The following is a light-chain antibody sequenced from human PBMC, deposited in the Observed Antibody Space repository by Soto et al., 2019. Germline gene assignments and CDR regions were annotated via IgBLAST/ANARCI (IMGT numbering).Light chain of an antibody. CDR1: QDISNF. CDR2: DAS. CDR3: QQYNSLPLT. V-gene: IGKV1-33*01. J-gene: IGKJ4*01. Sequence: DIQMTQSPSSLSASVGDRVTITCQASQDISNFLNWYRQKPGKAPNLLIYDASTLETGVPLRFSGSGSGSYFSFTISSLQPEDVATYYCQQYNSLPLTFGGGTKVDI.